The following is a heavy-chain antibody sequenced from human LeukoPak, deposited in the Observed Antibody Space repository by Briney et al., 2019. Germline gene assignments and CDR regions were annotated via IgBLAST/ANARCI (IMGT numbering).Heavy chain of an antibody. CDR2: ISSDSSTI. J-gene: IGHJ3*02. Sequence: GGSLRLSCAASGFTFSTYSINWIRQAPGKGLEWVSYISSDSSTIYYADSLKGRFTISRDNAKNSLSLLMNSLRAEDTAVYYCARDLSSRGYTYGTPAFTFDIWGQGTMVTVSS. V-gene: IGHV3-48*01. CDR1: GFTFSTYS. D-gene: IGHD5-18*01. CDR3: ARDLSSRGYTYGTPAFTFDI.